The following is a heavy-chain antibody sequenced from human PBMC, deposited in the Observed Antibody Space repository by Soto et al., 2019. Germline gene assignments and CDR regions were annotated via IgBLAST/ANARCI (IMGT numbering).Heavy chain of an antibody. D-gene: IGHD3-3*01. CDR1: GYSFTSYW. CDR3: ARFLKSFWSCYYASCHSYGIGV. Sequence: GESLKISCKGSGYSFTSYWIGWVRQMPGKGLEWMGIIYPGDSDTRYSPSFQGHVTISADRSISTAYLQWSSLKASDTAMYYCARFLKSFWSCYYASCHSYGIGVWGQGTTVTVSS. J-gene: IGHJ6*02. V-gene: IGHV5-51*01. CDR2: IYPGDSDT.